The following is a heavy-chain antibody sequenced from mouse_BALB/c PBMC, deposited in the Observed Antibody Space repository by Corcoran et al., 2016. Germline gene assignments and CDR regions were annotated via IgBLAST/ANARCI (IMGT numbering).Heavy chain of an antibody. D-gene: IGHD6-1*01. CDR1: GYTFTNYG. CDR3: ARAPLHYYAMDY. V-gene: IGHV9-3-1*01. Sequence: QIQLVQSGPELKKPGETVKISCKASGYTFTNYGMTWVKQAPGKGLKWMGWINTYTGEPTYADDFKGRFAFSLETSASTAYLQINNLKNEDTATDCCARAPLHYYAMDYWGQGTSVTVSS. CDR2: INTYTGEP. J-gene: IGHJ4*01.